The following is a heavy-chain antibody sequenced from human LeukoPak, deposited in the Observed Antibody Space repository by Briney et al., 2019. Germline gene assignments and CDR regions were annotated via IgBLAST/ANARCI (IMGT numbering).Heavy chain of an antibody. CDR3: AKDGTRGELPSFDY. CDR2: ISSSSSYI. J-gene: IGHJ4*02. V-gene: IGHV3-21*04. Sequence: PGGSLRLSCAASGFTFSSYSMNWVRQAPGKGLEWVSSISSSSSYIYYADSVKGRFTISRDNAKNSLYLQMNSLRAEDTALYYCAKDGTRGELPSFDYWGQGTLVTVSS. CDR1: GFTFSSYS. D-gene: IGHD1-26*01.